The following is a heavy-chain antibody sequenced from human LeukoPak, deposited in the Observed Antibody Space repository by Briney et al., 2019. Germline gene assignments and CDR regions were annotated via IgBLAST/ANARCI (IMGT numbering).Heavy chain of an antibody. J-gene: IGHJ6*04. Sequence: GGSLRLSCAASGFTFSSYWMSWVRQAPGKGLEWVANIKQDGSEKYYADSVKGRFTISRDNAKNSLYLQMNSLRAEDTAVYYCAELGITMIGGVWGKGTTVTVSS. CDR3: AELGITMIGGV. CDR1: GFTFSSYW. V-gene: IGHV3-7*01. CDR2: IKQDGSEK. D-gene: IGHD3-10*02.